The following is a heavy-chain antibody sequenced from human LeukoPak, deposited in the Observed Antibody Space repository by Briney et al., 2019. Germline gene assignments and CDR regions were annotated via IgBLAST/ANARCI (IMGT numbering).Heavy chain of an antibody. CDR2: INTYNGNT. J-gene: IGHJ4*02. D-gene: IGHD6-19*01. CDR1: GYTFTSYG. V-gene: IGHV1-18*01. CDR3: ARNSHGYSSGWLQFNFDY. Sequence: ASVKVPCKASGYTFTSYGVSWVRQAPGQGLERMGWINTYNGNTNSAQKLQGRVTMTTDTSTSTVYMELRSLRSDDTAVYYCARNSHGYSSGWLQFNFDYWGQGTLVTVSS.